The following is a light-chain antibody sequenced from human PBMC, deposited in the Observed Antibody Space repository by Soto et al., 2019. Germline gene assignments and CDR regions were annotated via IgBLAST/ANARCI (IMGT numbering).Light chain of an antibody. V-gene: IGKV3-15*01. J-gene: IGKJ1*01. CDR3: LQYHNLWA. Sequence: IVMTQSPATLSVSPGERASRCCRASQNIYSNVAWYQQRPGQAPRLLIYRASTRATGIPARFSGSGSGTEFTLTISSLQSEDFTVYSCLQYHNLWAFGQGTKVDIK. CDR1: QNIYSN. CDR2: RAS.